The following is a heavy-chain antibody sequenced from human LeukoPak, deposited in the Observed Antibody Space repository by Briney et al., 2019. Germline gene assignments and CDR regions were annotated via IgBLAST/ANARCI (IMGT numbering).Heavy chain of an antibody. J-gene: IGHJ4*02. V-gene: IGHV3-15*01. CDR2: IKSKTDGGTT. D-gene: IGHD3-10*01. CDR1: GFTFNNAW. CDR3: IVHYYGSGISDY. Sequence: GGSLRLSCAASGFTFNNAWMSWVRQAPGKGLEWVGRIKSKTDGGTTDYAAPVKGRFTISRDDSKNTLYLQMNSLKTEDTAVYYCIVHYYGSGISDYWGQGTLVTVSS.